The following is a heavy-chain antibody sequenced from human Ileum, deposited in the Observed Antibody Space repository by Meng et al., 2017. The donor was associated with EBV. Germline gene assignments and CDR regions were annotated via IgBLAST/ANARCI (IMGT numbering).Heavy chain of an antibody. D-gene: IGHD4-17*01. Sequence: QVQLQESGPGLVKPSGTLSLTCAVSGDSISSNNLWSWVRQPPGKGLEWIGEIYHSGSTNYNPSFKSRVTMSVDKSKNQISLNLSSETAADTALYYRASCRDYAWHSWGRGTLVTVSS. V-gene: IGHV4-4*02. CDR3: ASCRDYAWHS. CDR1: GDSISSNNL. CDR2: IYHSGST. J-gene: IGHJ4*02.